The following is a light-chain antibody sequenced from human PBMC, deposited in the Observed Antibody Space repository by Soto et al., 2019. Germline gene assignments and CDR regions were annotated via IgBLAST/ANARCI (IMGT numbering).Light chain of an antibody. Sequence: EIVLTQSPATLSLSPGERATLSCRASQSVSSYLAWYQQKHGQAPRLLIYDASNRATGIPARFSGSGSGTDFTLTISSLEPEDFAFDYCQQRSNWPRGTFGQGTRLEIK. CDR3: QQRSNWPRGT. CDR1: QSVSSY. V-gene: IGKV3-11*01. CDR2: DAS. J-gene: IGKJ5*01.